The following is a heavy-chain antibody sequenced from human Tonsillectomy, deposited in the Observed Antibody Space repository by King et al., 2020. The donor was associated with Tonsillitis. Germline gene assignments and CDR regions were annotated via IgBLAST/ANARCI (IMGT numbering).Heavy chain of an antibody. D-gene: IGHD1-26*01. CDR3: ARDLYSGSFDY. J-gene: IGHJ4*02. V-gene: IGHV4-59*01. CDR2: IYYGGST. CDR1: GGSISSYY. Sequence: QLQESGPGLVKPSETLSLTCTVSGGSISSYYLSWIRHPPGEGLEWIGYIYYGGSTNYHPSLKRRVTISVDTSKNQFSLSLSSVTAADTAVYYCARDLYSGSFDYWGQGTLVTVSS.